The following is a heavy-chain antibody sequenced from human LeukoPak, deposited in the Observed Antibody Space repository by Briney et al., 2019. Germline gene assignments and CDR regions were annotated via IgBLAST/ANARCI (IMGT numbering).Heavy chain of an antibody. V-gene: IGHV3-66*01. Sequence: PGGSLRLSCAASGFTVSSNYMSWVRQAPGKGLEWVSVIYNGGSTKYADSVKGRFTISRDNSENTLYLQMNSLRDEDTAVHFCARASQWLAFDYWGQGTLVTVSS. J-gene: IGHJ4*02. D-gene: IGHD6-19*01. CDR3: ARASQWLAFDY. CDR1: GFTVSSNY. CDR2: IYNGGST.